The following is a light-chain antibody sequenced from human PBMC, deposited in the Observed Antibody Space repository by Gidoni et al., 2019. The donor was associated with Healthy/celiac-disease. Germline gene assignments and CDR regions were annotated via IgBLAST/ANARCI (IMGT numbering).Light chain of an antibody. CDR2: GAS. CDR1: QSVSSSY. J-gene: IGKJ2*01. V-gene: IGKV3-20*01. CDR3: QQYGSSLMYT. Sequence: EIVLTQSPGTLSLSPGERATLSCVASQSVSSSYLAWYQQKPGQAPRLLIYGASSRATGIPDRFSGSGSGTDFTLTISRLEPEDFAVYYCQQYGSSLMYTFGQGTKLEIK.